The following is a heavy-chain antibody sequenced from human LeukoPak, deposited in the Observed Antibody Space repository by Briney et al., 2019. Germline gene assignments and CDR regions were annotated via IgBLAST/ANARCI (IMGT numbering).Heavy chain of an antibody. Sequence: GGSLRLSCAASGFTFGSYSMSWVRQAPGEGLEWVSSISSRSSFIYYADSVKGRFTISRDNAKNSLYLQTNSLRAEDTAVYYCARVGPWVNPDYYFYYMDVWGKGTTVTVSS. CDR3: ARVGPWVNPDYYFYYMDV. D-gene: IGHD1-14*01. CDR1: GFTFGSYS. V-gene: IGHV3-21*01. J-gene: IGHJ6*03. CDR2: ISSRSSFI.